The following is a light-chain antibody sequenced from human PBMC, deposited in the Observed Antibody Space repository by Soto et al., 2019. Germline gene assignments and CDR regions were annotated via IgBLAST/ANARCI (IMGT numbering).Light chain of an antibody. CDR3: QQRSNWPLFT. CDR1: QNVSSF. CDR2: DVS. V-gene: IGKV3-11*01. J-gene: IGKJ3*01. Sequence: VLTQSPATLSLSPVERATLSCRASQNVSSFLGWYQQKPGQPPRLLIYDVSDRATGIPARFSGSGSGTDFTLTISSLEPEDFAVYYCQQRSNWPLFTFGPGTKVDIK.